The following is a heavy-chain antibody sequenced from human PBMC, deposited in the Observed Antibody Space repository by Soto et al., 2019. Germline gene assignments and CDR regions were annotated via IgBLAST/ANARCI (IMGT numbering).Heavy chain of an antibody. J-gene: IGHJ5*02. V-gene: IGHV4-59*01. Sequence: SETLSLTCTVSGGSIGGYFGSWIRQPPGKGLEWIGYIYYSESTNYNPSLKSRVTISVDTSKNQFSLKLSSVTAADTAVYYCARDRGLGSGWYGWFDPWGQGTLVTVSS. CDR2: IYYSEST. D-gene: IGHD6-19*01. CDR3: ARDRGLGSGWYGWFDP. CDR1: GGSIGGYF.